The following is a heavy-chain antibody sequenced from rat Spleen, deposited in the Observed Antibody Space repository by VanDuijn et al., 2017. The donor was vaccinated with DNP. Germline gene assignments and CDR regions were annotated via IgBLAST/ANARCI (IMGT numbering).Heavy chain of an antibody. Sequence: EVQLQESGPGLVKPSQSLSLTCSVTGYSITSNYWAWIRKFPGNKMEWMGYISYSGSTSYNPSLKGRISITRDKSKNQFFLQVNSVTTEDTATYYCARWDHYIGFAYWGQGTLVTVSS. J-gene: IGHJ3*01. CDR1: GYSITSNY. V-gene: IGHV3-1*01. D-gene: IGHD1-1*01. CDR2: ISYSGST. CDR3: ARWDHYIGFAY.